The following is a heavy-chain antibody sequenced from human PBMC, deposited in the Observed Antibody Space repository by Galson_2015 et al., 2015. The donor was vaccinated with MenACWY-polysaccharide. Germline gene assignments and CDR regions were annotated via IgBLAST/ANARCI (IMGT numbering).Heavy chain of an antibody. CDR1: GFTLSRYW. D-gene: IGHD3-9*01. Sequence: SLRLPRPASGFTLSRYWLHWIRQAPGKGLVWVARINRDGNRTNCADYVKGRFTISRDNAKNTLYLPINSLRAEDTAVYYCTKDFDWIDGHWGQGTLVTVSS. CDR3: TKDFDWIDGH. V-gene: IGHV3-74*01. CDR2: INRDGNRT. J-gene: IGHJ4*02.